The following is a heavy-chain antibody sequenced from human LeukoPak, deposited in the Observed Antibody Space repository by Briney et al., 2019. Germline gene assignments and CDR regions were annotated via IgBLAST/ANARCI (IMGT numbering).Heavy chain of an antibody. CDR2: ISGSGGST. CDR1: GFTFSSYA. V-gene: IGHV3-23*01. Sequence: GGSLRLSCAASGFTFSSYAMSWVRQAPGKGLEWVSDISGSGGSTYYADSVKGRFTISRDNSKNTLYLQMNSLRAEDTAVYYCAKAPVGAWYFPNDYWGPGTLVTVSS. CDR3: AKAPVGAWYFPNDY. J-gene: IGHJ4*02. D-gene: IGHD6-19*01.